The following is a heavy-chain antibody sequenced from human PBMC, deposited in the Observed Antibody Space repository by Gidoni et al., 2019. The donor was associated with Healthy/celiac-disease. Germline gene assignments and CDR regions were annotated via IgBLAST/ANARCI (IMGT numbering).Heavy chain of an antibody. CDR2: ISGSGGST. J-gene: IGHJ6*02. CDR1: GFTFSSYA. CDR3: AKDIVVVPAAAPTLRERYGMDV. Sequence: EVQLVESGGGLVQPGGSLRLSCAASGFTFSSYAMSWVRQAPGKGLEWVSAISGSGGSTYYADSVKGRFTISRDNSKNTLYLQMNSLRAEDTAVYYCAKDIVVVPAAAPTLRERYGMDVWGQGTTVTVSS. V-gene: IGHV3-23*04. D-gene: IGHD2-2*01.